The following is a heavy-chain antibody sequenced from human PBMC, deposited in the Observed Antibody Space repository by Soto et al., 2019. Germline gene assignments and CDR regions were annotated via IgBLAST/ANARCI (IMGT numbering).Heavy chain of an antibody. Sequence: PGGSLRLSCAASGFTFSSYGMHWVRQAPGKGLEWVAVISYDGSNKYYADSVKGRFTISRDNSKNTLYLQMNSLSAEDTAVYYCAKGTTRFVVAATLFDPWGQGTLVTVSS. D-gene: IGHD2-15*01. V-gene: IGHV3-30*18. J-gene: IGHJ5*02. CDR2: ISYDGSNK. CDR3: AKGTTRFVVAATLFDP. CDR1: GFTFSSYG.